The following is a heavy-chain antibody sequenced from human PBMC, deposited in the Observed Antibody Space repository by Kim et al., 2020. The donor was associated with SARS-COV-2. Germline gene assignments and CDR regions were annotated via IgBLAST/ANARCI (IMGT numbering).Heavy chain of an antibody. J-gene: IGHJ4*02. Sequence: AAPVKGRFTISRDDSENTMYLQMDCLKTEDTAVYYCSTYRFNYDTSGADYWGQGTLVTVSS. V-gene: IGHV3-15*01. D-gene: IGHD3-22*01. CDR3: STYRFNYDTSGADY.